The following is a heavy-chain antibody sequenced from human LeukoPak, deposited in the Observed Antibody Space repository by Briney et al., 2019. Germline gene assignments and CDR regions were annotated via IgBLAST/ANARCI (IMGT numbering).Heavy chain of an antibody. CDR2: RNGGST. CDR3: AAGDRNGWYFDY. J-gene: IGHJ4*02. Sequence: GGSLRLSCAASGFTFDDHGMSWVRQVPGKGLEWVSGRNGGSTGYADSVKGRFTISRDHAKNSLYLQINGLRAKDTALYYCAAGDRNGWYFDYWGQGTLVTVSS. V-gene: IGHV3-20*04. CDR1: GFTFDDHG. D-gene: IGHD6-19*01.